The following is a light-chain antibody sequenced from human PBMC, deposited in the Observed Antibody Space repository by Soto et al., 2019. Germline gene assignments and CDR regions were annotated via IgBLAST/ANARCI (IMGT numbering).Light chain of an antibody. J-gene: IGKJ2*01. CDR2: AAS. V-gene: IGKV3-20*01. Sequence: EIVLTQSPGTLSLSPGERATLSCRASQSISSSYLAWYQQKPGQAPRLLIYAASSRATGIPDRFSGSGSGTYFTLTSSRLEPEDFAVYYCQQYGSSSYTFGQGTQLEIK. CDR1: QSISSSY. CDR3: QQYGSSSYT.